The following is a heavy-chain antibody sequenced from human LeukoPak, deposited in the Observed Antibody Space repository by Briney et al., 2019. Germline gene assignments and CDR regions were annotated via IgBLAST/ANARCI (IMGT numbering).Heavy chain of an antibody. V-gene: IGHV4-4*02. CDR2: IYHSGST. CDR3: ARSPYSSGWYWFDP. D-gene: IGHD6-19*01. CDR1: GGSISSSNW. Sequence: PSETLSLTCAVSGGSISSSNWWSWVRQPPGKGREWIGEIYHSGSTNYNPSLKSRVTISVDKSKNQFSLKLSSETAADTAVYYCARSPYSSGWYWFDPWGQGTLVTVSS. J-gene: IGHJ5*02.